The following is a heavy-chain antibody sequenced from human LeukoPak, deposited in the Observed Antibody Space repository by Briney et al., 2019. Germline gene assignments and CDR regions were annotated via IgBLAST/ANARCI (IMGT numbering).Heavy chain of an antibody. V-gene: IGHV3-21*04. CDR2: ISSSSSYI. J-gene: IGHJ4*02. CDR1: GFTFSSYS. D-gene: IGHD5-12*01. Sequence: GGSLRLSCAASGFTFSSYSMNWVRQAPGKGLEWVSSISSSSSYIYYTDSVKGRFTISRDNAKDSLYLQMNSLRAEDTAVYYCARDPGSGYEEHFDYWGQGTLVTVSS. CDR3: ARDPGSGYEEHFDY.